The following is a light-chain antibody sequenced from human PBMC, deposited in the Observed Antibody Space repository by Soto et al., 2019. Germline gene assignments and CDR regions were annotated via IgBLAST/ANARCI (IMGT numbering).Light chain of an antibody. V-gene: IGKV1-5*01. CDR3: QEFESYS. J-gene: IGKJ2*01. CDR1: QRISTW. CDR2: DAS. Sequence: IQLTQSPSTLSASVGDSVTITCRASQRISTWLAWYRQKAGKAPQLLVYDASTLESGVPSRFSGSGSGTEFILTISSLQPDDFATYHCQEFESYSFGQGTKVEIK.